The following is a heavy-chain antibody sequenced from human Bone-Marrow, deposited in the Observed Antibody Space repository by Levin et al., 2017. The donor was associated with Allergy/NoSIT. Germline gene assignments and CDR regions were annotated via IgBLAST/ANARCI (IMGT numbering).Heavy chain of an antibody. CDR1: GGTFSSYA. Sequence: SVKVSCKASGGTFSSYAISWVRQAPGQGLEWMGGIIPIFGTANYAQKFQGRVTITADESTSTAYMELSSLRSEDTAVYYCARDYPLEYQLLFVPTKTQIDYWGQGTLVTVSS. J-gene: IGHJ4*02. D-gene: IGHD2-2*01. CDR3: ARDYPLEYQLLFVPTKTQIDY. CDR2: IIPIFGTA. V-gene: IGHV1-69*13.